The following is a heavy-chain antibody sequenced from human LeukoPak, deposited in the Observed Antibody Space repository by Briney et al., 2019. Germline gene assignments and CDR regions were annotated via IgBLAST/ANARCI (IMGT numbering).Heavy chain of an antibody. CDR1: GLTVSSNY. CDR2: IYSGGST. Sequence: GGSLRLSCAASGLTVSSNYMSWVRQAPGKGLEWASVIYSGGSTYYADSVKGRFTISRDNSKNTLYLQMNSLRAEDTAVYYCARDRDSYGYDYWGQGTLVTVSS. V-gene: IGHV3-66*01. CDR3: ARDRDSYGYDY. D-gene: IGHD5-18*01. J-gene: IGHJ4*02.